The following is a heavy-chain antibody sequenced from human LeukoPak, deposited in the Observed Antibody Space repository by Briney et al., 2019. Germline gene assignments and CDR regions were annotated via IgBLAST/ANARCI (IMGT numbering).Heavy chain of an antibody. V-gene: IGHV3-15*01. D-gene: IGHD3-3*01. J-gene: IGHJ6*03. CDR1: GFTFINAW. CDR2: IKSKADGGTT. Sequence: GGSLRLSCAASGFTFINAWMSWVRQAPGKGLEWVGRIKSKADGGTTDYAAPVKGRFTISRDDSKNTLYLQMNSLKTGDTAVYYCTTTYYDFWSGSYYYYMDLWGKGTTVTVSS. CDR3: TTTYYDFWSGSYYYYMDL.